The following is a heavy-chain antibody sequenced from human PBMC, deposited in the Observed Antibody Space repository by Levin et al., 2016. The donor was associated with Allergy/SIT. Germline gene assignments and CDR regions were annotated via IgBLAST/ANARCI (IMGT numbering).Heavy chain of an antibody. CDR2: ISYDGSNK. V-gene: IGHV3-30*18. D-gene: IGHD1-1*01. Sequence: WIRQPPGKGLEWVAVISYDGSNKYYADSVKGRFTISRDNSKNTLYLQMNSLRAEDTAVYYCAKTQLGMDVWGQGTTVTVSS. CDR3: AKTQLGMDV. J-gene: IGHJ6*02.